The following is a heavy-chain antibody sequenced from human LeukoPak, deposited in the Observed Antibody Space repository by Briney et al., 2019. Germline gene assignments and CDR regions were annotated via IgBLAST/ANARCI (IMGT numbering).Heavy chain of an antibody. CDR1: GLTFSSYA. Sequence: HPGGSLRLSCAASGLTFSSYAMSWVRQAPGKGLEWVSAISDSGGATYYADSVKGRFTISRDNSNNMLYLQMNSLGAEDTAVYYCAKAIRRYPEPSSWSCFDYWGQGTLVTVSS. CDR2: ISDSGGAT. D-gene: IGHD6-13*01. CDR3: AKAIRRYPEPSSWSCFDY. J-gene: IGHJ4*02. V-gene: IGHV3-23*01.